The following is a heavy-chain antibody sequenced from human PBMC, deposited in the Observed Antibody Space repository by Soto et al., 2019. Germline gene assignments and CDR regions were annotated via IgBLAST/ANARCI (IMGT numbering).Heavy chain of an antibody. V-gene: IGHV1-69*13. D-gene: IGHD2-2*01. CDR2: IIPIFGTA. CDR3: ASTVGYCSSTSCYSRYYYYGMDV. Sequence: SVKVSCKASGGTFSSYAISWVRQAPGQGLEWMGGIIPIFGTANYAQKFQGRVTITADESTSTAYMELSSLRSEDTAVYYCASTVGYCSSTSCYSRYYYYGMDVWGQGTTVTVSS. J-gene: IGHJ6*02. CDR1: GGTFSSYA.